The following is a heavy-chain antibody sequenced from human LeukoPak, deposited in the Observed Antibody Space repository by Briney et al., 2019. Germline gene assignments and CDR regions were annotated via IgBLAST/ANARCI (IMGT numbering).Heavy chain of an antibody. CDR1: GFTFSSYE. Sequence: GGSLRLSCAASGFTFSSYEMNWVRQAPGKGLEWLSYISSSGSTIYYADSVKGRFTISRDNAKNSLYLQMNSLRAEDTAVYYCARDGGEWELDYWGQGTLVTVST. D-gene: IGHD1-26*01. V-gene: IGHV3-48*03. CDR2: ISSSGSTI. J-gene: IGHJ4*02. CDR3: ARDGGEWELDY.